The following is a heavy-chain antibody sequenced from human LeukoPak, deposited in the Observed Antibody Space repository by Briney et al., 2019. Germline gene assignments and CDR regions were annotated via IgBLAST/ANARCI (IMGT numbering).Heavy chain of an antibody. CDR1: GDSITSGSYY. D-gene: IGHD4-17*01. Sequence: SQTLSLTCTVSGDSITSGSYYWGWIRQPPGKGLEWIGNIYYSGSTNYNPSLKSRVTISVDTSKNQFSLKLNSVTAADTAVYYCARRRTVTPDSGSRWYFDSWGQGTLVAVSS. J-gene: IGHJ4*02. V-gene: IGHV4-39*01. CDR3: ARRRTVTPDSGSRWYFDS. CDR2: IYYSGST.